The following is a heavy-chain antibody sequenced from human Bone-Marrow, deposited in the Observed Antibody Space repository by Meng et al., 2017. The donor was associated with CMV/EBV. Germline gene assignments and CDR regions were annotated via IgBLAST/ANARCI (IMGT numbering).Heavy chain of an antibody. CDR2: INPSGGST. CDR1: GYTFTSYY. CDR3: ARDYDSSGYYDY. D-gene: IGHD3-22*01. V-gene: IGHV1-46*01. J-gene: IGHJ4*02. Sequence: ASVKVSCKASGYTFTSYYMHWVRQAPGQGLEWMGIINPSGGSTSYAQKFQGRVTISVDTSKNQFSLKLSSVTAADTAVYYCARDYDSSGYYDYWVQGTLVTVSS.